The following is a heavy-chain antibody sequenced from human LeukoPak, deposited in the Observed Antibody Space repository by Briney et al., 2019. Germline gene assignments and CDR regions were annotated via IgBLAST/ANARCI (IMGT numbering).Heavy chain of an antibody. CDR3: ARGVSYRVVVTATDFDF. Sequence: GGSLRLSCEASGFTFSSFYMNWVRQAPGRGLDWVSSISSSSSSIYYADSLKGRFTISRDNAKNSLYLQMNSLRAEDTAVYYCARGVSYRVVVTATDFDFWGQGTLVTVSS. D-gene: IGHD2-21*02. V-gene: IGHV3-21*01. CDR2: ISSSSSSI. CDR1: GFTFSSFY. J-gene: IGHJ4*02.